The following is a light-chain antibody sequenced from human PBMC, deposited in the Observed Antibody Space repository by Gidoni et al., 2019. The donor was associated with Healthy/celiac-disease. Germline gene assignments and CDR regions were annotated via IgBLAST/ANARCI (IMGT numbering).Light chain of an antibody. V-gene: IGKV1-39*01. Sequence: DIQMTKSPSSLSASVGDRVTITCRASQSISSYLNWYQQKPGKAPKLLIYAASSLQSGVPSRFSGSGSGTDFTLTISSLQPEDFATYYCQQSYSTLFPFGPGTKVDIK. CDR1: QSISSY. CDR2: AAS. J-gene: IGKJ3*01. CDR3: QQSYSTLFP.